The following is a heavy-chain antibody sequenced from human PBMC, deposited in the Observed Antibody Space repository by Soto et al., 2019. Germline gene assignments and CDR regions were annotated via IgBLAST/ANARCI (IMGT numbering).Heavy chain of an antibody. Sequence: TSETLSLTCTVSGGSISSGGYYWSWIRQHPGKGLEWIGYIYYSGSTYYNPSLKSRVTISVDTSKNQFSLKLSSVTAADTAVYYCARRTGTTLDYWGQGTLVTVSS. CDR3: ARRTGTTLDY. CDR1: GGSISSGGYY. CDR2: IYYSGST. V-gene: IGHV4-31*03. J-gene: IGHJ4*02. D-gene: IGHD1-7*01.